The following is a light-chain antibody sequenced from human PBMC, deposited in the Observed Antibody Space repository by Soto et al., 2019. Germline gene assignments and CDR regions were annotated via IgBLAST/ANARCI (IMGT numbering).Light chain of an antibody. J-gene: IGKJ4*01. CDR2: DAS. Sequence: EIVLTQSPATLSLSPGERATLSCRASQSVSNYLAWYQQKPGQAPRLLIYDASNRATGIPARFSGSGSGTDFNFTIGSLEPEDFGIYYCQERSNWPLLTCGGGTKVEIK. CDR1: QSVSNY. V-gene: IGKV3-11*01. CDR3: QERSNWPLLT.